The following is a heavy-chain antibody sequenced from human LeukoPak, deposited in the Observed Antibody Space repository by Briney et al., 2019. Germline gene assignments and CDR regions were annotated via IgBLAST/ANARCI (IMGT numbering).Heavy chain of an antibody. V-gene: IGHV3-23*01. CDR1: GFAFSTFA. Sequence: PGGSLRLSCAASGFAFSTFAMSWVRQAPGKGLDWVSSISGSGGSTYYADSVKGRFTISRDNAKNTLYLQMNSLRAEDTAVYYCAVEVQFCSSTSCSSAIDAWGQGTTVTVSS. CDR2: ISGSGGST. D-gene: IGHD2-2*01. J-gene: IGHJ6*02. CDR3: AVEVQFCSSTSCSSAIDA.